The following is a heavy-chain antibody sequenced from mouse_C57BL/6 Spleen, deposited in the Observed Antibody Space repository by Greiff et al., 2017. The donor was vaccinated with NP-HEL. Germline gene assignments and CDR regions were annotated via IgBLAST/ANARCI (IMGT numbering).Heavy chain of an antibody. D-gene: IGHD2-13*01. CDR3: TRRKWGLRRQGYYFDD. V-gene: IGHV1-15*01. Sequence: VQLQQSGAELVRPGASVTLSCKASGYTFTDYEMHWVKQTPVHGLEWIGAIDPETGGTAYNQKFKGKAILTADKSSSTAYMELRSLTSEDSAVYYCTRRKWGLRRQGYYFDDWGKGTTLTVSS. J-gene: IGHJ2*01. CDR2: IDPETGGT. CDR1: GYTFTDYE.